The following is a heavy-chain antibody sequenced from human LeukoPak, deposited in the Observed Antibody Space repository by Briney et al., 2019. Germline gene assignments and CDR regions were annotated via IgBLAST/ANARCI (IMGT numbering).Heavy chain of an antibody. J-gene: IGHJ4*02. Sequence: SVKVSCKASGGTFSSYAISWVRQAPGQGLEWMGRIIPIFGTANYAQKSQGRVTITTDESTSTAYMELSSLRSEDTAVYYCAVESGSSGFLPFDYWGQGTLVTVSS. CDR2: IIPIFGTA. CDR1: GGTFSSYA. D-gene: IGHD6-19*01. V-gene: IGHV1-69*05. CDR3: AVESGSSGFLPFDY.